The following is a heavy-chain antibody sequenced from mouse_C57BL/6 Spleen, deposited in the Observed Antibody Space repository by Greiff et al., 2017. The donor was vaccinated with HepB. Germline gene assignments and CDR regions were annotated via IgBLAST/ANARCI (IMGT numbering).Heavy chain of an antibody. V-gene: IGHV1-66*01. J-gene: IGHJ1*03. Sequence: QVQLQQSGPELVKPGASVKISCKASGYSFTSYYIHWVKQRPGQGLEWIGWIYPGSGNTKYNEKFKGKATLTADTSSSTAYMQLSSLTSEDSAVYYCARKEVNWEWYFDVWGTGTTVTVSS. D-gene: IGHD4-1*01. CDR2: IYPGSGNT. CDR3: ARKEVNWEWYFDV. CDR1: GYSFTSYY.